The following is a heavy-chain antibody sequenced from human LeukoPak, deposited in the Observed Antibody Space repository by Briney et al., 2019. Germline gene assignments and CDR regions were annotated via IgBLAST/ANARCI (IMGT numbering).Heavy chain of an antibody. CDR3: APDLGSPDAYYMDV. D-gene: IGHD3-10*01. Sequence: PSETLSLTCTVSGGSISSSSYYWGWIRQPPGKGLEWIGEINHSGSTNYIPSLKSRVTISVDTSKNQFSLKLSSVTAADTAVYYCAPDLGSPDAYYMDVWGKGTTVTVSS. J-gene: IGHJ6*03. CDR1: GGSISSSSYY. V-gene: IGHV4-39*07. CDR2: INHSGST.